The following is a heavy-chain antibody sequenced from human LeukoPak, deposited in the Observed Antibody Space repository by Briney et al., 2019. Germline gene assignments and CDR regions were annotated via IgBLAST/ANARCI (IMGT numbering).Heavy chain of an antibody. Sequence: SETLSLTCTVSGGSINNYYWSWIRQPPGKGLEWIGYIYYSGSTNYNPSLNSRVTISVDTSKNQFSLKLTSVTAADTAVYYCASQGHYYYYYYMDVWGKGTTVTVSS. CDR3: ASQGHYYYYYYMDV. CDR1: GGSINNYY. CDR2: IYYSGST. J-gene: IGHJ6*03. V-gene: IGHV4-59*08.